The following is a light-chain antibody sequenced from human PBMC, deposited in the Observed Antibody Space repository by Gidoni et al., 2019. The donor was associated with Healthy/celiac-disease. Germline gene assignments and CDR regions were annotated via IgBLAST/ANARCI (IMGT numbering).Light chain of an antibody. CDR3: QQGYSTPPT. CDR2: AAS. J-gene: IGKJ1*01. V-gene: IGKV1-39*01. CDR1: QSISSY. Sequence: DIQMTQSPSSLSAAVGDRVTITCRASQSISSYLNWYQQKPAKAPKLLIYAASSLQSGVPSRFSGSGSGTDFTLTISSLQPEDFATYYWQQGYSTPPTFXQXTKVEIK.